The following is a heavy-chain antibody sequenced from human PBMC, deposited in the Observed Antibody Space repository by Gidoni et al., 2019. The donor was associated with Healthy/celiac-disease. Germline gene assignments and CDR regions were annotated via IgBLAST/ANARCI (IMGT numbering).Heavy chain of an antibody. CDR2: IYYSGGT. Sequence: QVQLQESGPGLVKPSQTLSLTCTVSGGSISSGGYYWSWIRQHPGKGLEWIGYIYYSGGTYYNPSLKSRVTISVDTSKNQFSLKLSSVTAADTAVYYCARRVREGDRGWYFDLWGRGTLVTVSS. D-gene: IGHD3-10*01. CDR1: GGSISSGGYY. CDR3: ARRVREGDRGWYFDL. V-gene: IGHV4-31*03. J-gene: IGHJ2*01.